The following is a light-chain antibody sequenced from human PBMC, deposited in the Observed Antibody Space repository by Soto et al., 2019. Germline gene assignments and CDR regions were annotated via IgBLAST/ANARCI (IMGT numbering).Light chain of an antibody. CDR2: AAS. CDR1: QGISHH. V-gene: IGKV1-27*01. CDR3: QKYNSAPYT. J-gene: IGKJ2*01. Sequence: DIQKTQSPPSLSASVGDRVTITCRASQGISHHLAWYEQKPGKVPTLLIYAASTLLSGVPSRFSGSGSGTDFTLTISSLQPEDVATYYCQKYNSAPYTFGQGTKLEIK.